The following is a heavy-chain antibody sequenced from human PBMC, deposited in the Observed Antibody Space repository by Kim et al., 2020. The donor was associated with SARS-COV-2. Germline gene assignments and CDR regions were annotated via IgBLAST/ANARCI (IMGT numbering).Heavy chain of an antibody. CDR3: ARDSWLSPLDY. CDR2: ISDSGRS. Sequence: SETLFLTRTVSGGSIGSDNYYWTWIRQPPGKGLEWIGSISDSGRSHFNSSLKSRVSISIDTSNNQFSLKLSSATAADTAVYYCARDSWLSPLDYWGQGIL. CDR1: GGSIGSDNYY. D-gene: IGHD3-9*01. J-gene: IGHJ4*01. V-gene: IGHV4-30-4*01.